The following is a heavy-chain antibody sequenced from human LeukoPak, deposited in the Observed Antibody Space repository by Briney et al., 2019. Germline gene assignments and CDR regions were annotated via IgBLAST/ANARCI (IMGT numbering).Heavy chain of an antibody. D-gene: IGHD4-23*01. Sequence: QPGGSLRLSCAASGFTFSTYAMTWVHQAPGKGLEWVSGISGSGGSTFYADSVKGRFTISRDNSKNTLYLQMNSLRAEDTAVYYCAKGGRFGGTSWFDPWGQGTLVTVSS. J-gene: IGHJ5*02. CDR1: GFTFSTYA. CDR2: ISGSGGST. CDR3: AKGGRFGGTSWFDP. V-gene: IGHV3-23*01.